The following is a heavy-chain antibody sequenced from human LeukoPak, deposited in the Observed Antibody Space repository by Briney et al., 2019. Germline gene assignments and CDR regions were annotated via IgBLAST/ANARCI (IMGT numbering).Heavy chain of an antibody. CDR1: GFTFSSYA. CDR3: AKVRSGFISPSGSYPGGYYFDY. CDR2: ISGSGGST. D-gene: IGHD1-26*01. J-gene: IGHJ4*02. Sequence: PGGSLRLSCAASGFTFSSYAMSWVRQAPGKGLEWVSAISGSGGSTYYADSVKGRFTISRDNSKNTLYLQMNSLRAEDTAVYYCAKVRSGFISPSGSYPGGYYFDYWGQGTLVTVSS. V-gene: IGHV3-23*01.